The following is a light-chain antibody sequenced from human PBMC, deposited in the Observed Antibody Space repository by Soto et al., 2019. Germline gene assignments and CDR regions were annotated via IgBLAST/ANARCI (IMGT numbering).Light chain of an antibody. J-gene: IGLJ1*01. Sequence: QSVLTQPPSASGSPGQSVAISCTGTSSDVGGYNYVSWYQQHPGKAPKLMIYEVNKRPSGVPDRFSGSKSGNTASLTVSGLQAEDEADYFCAAWDGSLSGRFVFGTGTKVTVL. CDR3: AAWDGSLSGRFV. CDR1: SSDVGGYNY. CDR2: EVN. V-gene: IGLV2-8*01.